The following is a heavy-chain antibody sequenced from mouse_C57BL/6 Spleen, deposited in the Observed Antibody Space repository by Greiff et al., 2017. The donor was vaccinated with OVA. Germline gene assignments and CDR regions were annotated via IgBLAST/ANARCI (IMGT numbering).Heavy chain of an antibody. CDR2: IDPSDSYT. J-gene: IGHJ4*01. V-gene: IGHV1-69*01. CDR3: ARGYSNYLYAMDY. Sequence: QVQLQQPGAELVMPGASVKLSCKASGYTFTSYWMHWVKQRPGQGLEWIGEIDPSDSYTTYNQKFKGKSTLTVDKSSSTAYMQLSSLTSEDSAVYYCARGYSNYLYAMDYWGQGTSVTVSS. D-gene: IGHD2-5*01. CDR1: GYTFTSYW.